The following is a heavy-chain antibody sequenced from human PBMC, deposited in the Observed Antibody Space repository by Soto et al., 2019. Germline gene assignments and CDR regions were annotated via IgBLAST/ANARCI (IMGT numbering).Heavy chain of an antibody. CDR1: GFTFSSYD. CDR3: ARSSRYCSSTSCYDAFDI. V-gene: IGHV3-13*01. J-gene: IGHJ3*02. Sequence: GGSLRLSCAASGFTFSSYDMHWVRQATGKGLEWVSAIGTAGDTYYPGSVKARLTISRENAKNSLYLQMNSLRAGDTAVYSCARSSRYCSSTSCYDAFDIWGQGTMVTVSS. D-gene: IGHD2-2*01. CDR2: IGTAGDT.